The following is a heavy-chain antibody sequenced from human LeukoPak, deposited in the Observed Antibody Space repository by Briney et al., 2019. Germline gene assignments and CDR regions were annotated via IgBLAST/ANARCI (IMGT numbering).Heavy chain of an antibody. Sequence: GGSLRLSCAASGFTFSSYGMHWVRQAPGKGLEWVAVISYDGSNKYYADSVKGRFTISRDSSKNTLYLQMNSLRAEDTAVYYCAKVSEITMVRGVIITQRHYYYYGMDVWGKGTTVTVSS. V-gene: IGHV3-30*18. CDR3: AKVSEITMVRGVIITQRHYYYYGMDV. J-gene: IGHJ6*04. CDR1: GFTFSSYG. D-gene: IGHD3-10*01. CDR2: ISYDGSNK.